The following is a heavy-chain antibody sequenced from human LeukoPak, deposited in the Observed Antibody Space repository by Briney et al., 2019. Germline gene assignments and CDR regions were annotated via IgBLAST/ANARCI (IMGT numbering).Heavy chain of an antibody. CDR2: ISTTSHYI. V-gene: IGHV3-21*01. CDR1: GFTFSRYW. D-gene: IGHD3-3*01. CDR3: ARDPTIFGVVPNWFDP. Sequence: GGSLRLSCAASGFTFSRYWMHWVRQAPGEGLVWVSSISTTSHYIYYGDAVKGRFTISRDNAKNSLFLQMNSLRAEDTAVYYCARDPTIFGVVPNWFDPWGQGTLVTVSS. J-gene: IGHJ5*02.